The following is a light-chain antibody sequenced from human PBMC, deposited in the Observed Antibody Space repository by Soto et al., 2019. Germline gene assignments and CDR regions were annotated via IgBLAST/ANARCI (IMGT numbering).Light chain of an antibody. CDR2: DVS. CDR1: ASDVAAYNY. Sequence: QSVLTQPASVSGSPGQSITISCTGTASDVAAYNYVSWYQQHPDKAPKLMIYDVSYRPSGVSNRFSGSKSGNTASLTISGLQAEDEADYYCSSYTSSTVVFGTGTKVTAL. V-gene: IGLV2-14*03. CDR3: SSYTSSTVV. J-gene: IGLJ1*01.